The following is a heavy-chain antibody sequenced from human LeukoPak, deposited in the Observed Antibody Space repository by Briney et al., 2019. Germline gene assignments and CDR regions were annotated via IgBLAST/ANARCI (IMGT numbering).Heavy chain of an antibody. CDR3: AKDTVGAMGFDY. Sequence: GGSLRLSCAASGFTFSSYDMHWVRQATGKGLEWVSAIGTAGDTYYPGSVKGRFTISRENAKNTLYLQMNSLRAEDTAVYYCAKDTVGAMGFDYWGQGTLVTVSS. D-gene: IGHD1-26*01. CDR2: IGTAGDT. V-gene: IGHV3-13*01. J-gene: IGHJ4*02. CDR1: GFTFSSYD.